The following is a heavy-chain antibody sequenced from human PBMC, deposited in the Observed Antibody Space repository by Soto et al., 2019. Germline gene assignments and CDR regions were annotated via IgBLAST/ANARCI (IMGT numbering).Heavy chain of an antibody. Sequence: QVQLVQSGPEVMKPGASVKVSCKASGYTFTTYGISWVRLAPGQGLEWLGWISGYNGQTNYAPRFRDRVTLTTDTATSTHSMELRSLRSGDTALYFCARDSRRELWVEGLNAMDVWGQGTTVTVSS. CDR1: GYTFTTYG. J-gene: IGHJ6*02. CDR2: ISGYNGQT. D-gene: IGHD2-21*01. CDR3: ARDSRRELWVEGLNAMDV. V-gene: IGHV1-18*01.